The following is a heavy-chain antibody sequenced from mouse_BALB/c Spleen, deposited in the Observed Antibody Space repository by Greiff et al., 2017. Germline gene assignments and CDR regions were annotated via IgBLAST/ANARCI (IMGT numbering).Heavy chain of an antibody. CDR3: AMNWDEFAY. J-gene: IGHJ3*01. Sequence: DVKLQQSGPGLVKPSQSLSLTCSVTGYSITSGYYWNWIRQFPGNKLEWMGYISYDGSNNYNPSLKNRISITRDTSKNQFFLKLNSVTTEDTATYYCAMNWDEFAYWGQGTLVTVSA. V-gene: IGHV3-6*02. CDR1: GYSITSGYY. D-gene: IGHD4-1*01. CDR2: ISYDGSN.